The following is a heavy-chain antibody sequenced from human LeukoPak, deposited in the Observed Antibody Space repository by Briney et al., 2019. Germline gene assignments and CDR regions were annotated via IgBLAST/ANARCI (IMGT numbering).Heavy chain of an antibody. J-gene: IGHJ4*02. CDR2: IRGKAYGGTT. CDR3: TRTDIDDYGDYGGGGFDY. D-gene: IGHD4-17*01. CDR1: GFTFGDYA. Sequence: PGGSLRLSCTASGFTFGDYAMSWFRQPPGKGREGVGFIRGKAYGGTTEYAASVKGRFTISRDDSKSIAYLQMDSLKTEDTAVYYCTRTDIDDYGDYGGGGFDYWGQGTLVTVSS. V-gene: IGHV3-49*03.